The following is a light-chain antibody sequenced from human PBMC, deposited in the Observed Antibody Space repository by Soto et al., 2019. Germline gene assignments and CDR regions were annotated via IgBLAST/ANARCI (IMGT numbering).Light chain of an antibody. CDR2: EAN. V-gene: IGLV2-23*01. J-gene: IGLJ1*01. Sequence: QSVLTQPASVSVSPGQSITISCTGTSDDVGGYDVVSWYQQHPGKAPKLIIYEANKRPSEVSIRFSGSKSGNTASLTISGLQTEDEADYYCCSFAVSATDGFGTGPKVTVL. CDR1: SDDVGGYDV. CDR3: CSFAVSATDG.